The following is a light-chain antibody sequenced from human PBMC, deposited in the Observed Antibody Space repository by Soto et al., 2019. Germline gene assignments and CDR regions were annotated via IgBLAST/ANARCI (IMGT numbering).Light chain of an antibody. CDR1: QSISTY. J-gene: IGKJ5*01. Sequence: DVQMTQSPSSLSAFVGDRVTITCRASQSISTYLNWYQQKPGKAPKLLIYAASTLRSGVPSRFRGSGSGTDFTFTISSLQPEDFATYYCQQANSFPYTFGQGTRLEIK. CDR2: AAS. CDR3: QQANSFPYT. V-gene: IGKV1-39*01.